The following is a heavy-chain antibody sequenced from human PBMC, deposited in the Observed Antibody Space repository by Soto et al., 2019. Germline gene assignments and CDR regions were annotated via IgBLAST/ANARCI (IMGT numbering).Heavy chain of an antibody. D-gene: IGHD3-9*01. V-gene: IGHV4-31*03. CDR1: GGSISSGGYY. J-gene: IGHJ5*02. CDR3: ARDPYDILTGYHWFDP. Sequence: KPSETLSLTCTVSGGSISSGGYYWSWIRQHPGKGLEWIGYIYYSGSTYYNPSLKSRVTISVDTSKNQFSLKLSSVTAADTAVYYCARDPYDILTGYHWFDPWGQGTLVTVSS. CDR2: IYYSGST.